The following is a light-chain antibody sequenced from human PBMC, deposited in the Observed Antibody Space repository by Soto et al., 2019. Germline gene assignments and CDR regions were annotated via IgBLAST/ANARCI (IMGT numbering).Light chain of an antibody. Sequence: QSALTQPASVSGSPGQSITISCTGTSSDVGSYGLVSWYQQHPGKAPQLIIYEATKRPSGVSPRFSGSRSGNTASLTLSGLQAEDEAVYHCSSYAGTDRTLVFVGGGTQLTVL. CDR1: SSDVGSYGL. CDR3: SSYAGTDRTLVF. J-gene: IGLJ2*01. V-gene: IGLV2-23*01. CDR2: EAT.